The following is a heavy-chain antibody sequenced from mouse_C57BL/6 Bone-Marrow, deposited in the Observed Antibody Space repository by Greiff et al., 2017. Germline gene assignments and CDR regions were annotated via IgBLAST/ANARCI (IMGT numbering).Heavy chain of an antibody. D-gene: IGHD2-3*01. CDR1: GFTFSSYT. J-gene: IGHJ2*01. V-gene: IGHV5-9*01. Sequence: EVQVVESGGGLVKPGGSLKLSCAASGFTFSSYTMSWVRQTPEKRLEWVATISGGGGNTYYPDSVKGRFTISRDNAKNTLYLQMSSLRSEDTALYYCARHEDGYYRFDYWGQGTTLTVSS. CDR2: ISGGGGNT. CDR3: ARHEDGYYRFDY.